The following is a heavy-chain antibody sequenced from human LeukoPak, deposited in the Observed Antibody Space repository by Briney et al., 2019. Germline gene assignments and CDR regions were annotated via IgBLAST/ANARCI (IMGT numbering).Heavy chain of an antibody. CDR3: AKGNGSGWPPGYFDY. D-gene: IGHD6-19*01. CDR2: ISWNSGSI. V-gene: IGHV3-9*01. CDR1: GFTFDDYA. Sequence: PGGSLRLSCAASGFTFDDYAMHWVRQAPGKGLEWVSGISWNSGSIGYADSVKGRFTISRDNAENSLYLQMNSLRAEDTALYYCAKGNGSGWPPGYFDYWGQGTLVTVSS. J-gene: IGHJ4*02.